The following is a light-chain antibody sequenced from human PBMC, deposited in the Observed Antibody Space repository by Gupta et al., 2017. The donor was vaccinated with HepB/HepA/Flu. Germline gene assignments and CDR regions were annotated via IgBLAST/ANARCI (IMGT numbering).Light chain of an antibody. Sequence: SYVLPQPPPVSVAPGTTARITCGGNNIGSKSVHGYQQKPGQAPVLVVYDDSDRPSGIPERFSGSNSGNTATLTISRVEAGDEADYYCQVWDSSSDHNYVFGTGTKVTVL. CDR2: DDS. CDR3: QVWDSSSDHNYV. V-gene: IGLV3-21*03. CDR1: NIGSKS. J-gene: IGLJ1*01.